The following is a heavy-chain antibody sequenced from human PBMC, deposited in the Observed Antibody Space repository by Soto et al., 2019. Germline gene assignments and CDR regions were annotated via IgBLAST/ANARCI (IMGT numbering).Heavy chain of an antibody. V-gene: IGHV5-10-1*01. CDR2: IDPSDSYT. CDR1: GYSFTSYW. CDR3: ATLSIAASYYYYGMGV. D-gene: IGHD6-6*01. J-gene: IGHJ6*02. Sequence: PGESLKISCKGSGYSFTSYWISWVRQMLGKGLEWMGRIDPSDSYTNYSPSYQGHVTISADKSISTAYLQWSSLKASDTAMYYCATLSIAASYYYYGMGVWGQGTTVTVSS.